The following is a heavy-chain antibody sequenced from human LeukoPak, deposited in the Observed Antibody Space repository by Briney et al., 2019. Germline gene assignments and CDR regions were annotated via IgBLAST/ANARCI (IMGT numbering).Heavy chain of an antibody. CDR2: MSPKSGNT. D-gene: IGHD2-8*01. J-gene: IGHJ4*02. Sequence: GASVKVSCKASGHTFTSHDINWVRQATALGLEWLGWMSPKSGNTGYAQKFQGRVTMTRDTSISTAYMELSSLRFDDTAVYFCTREKDCADGICYEDWGQGTLVTVSS. V-gene: IGHV1-8*01. CDR3: TREKDCADGICYED. CDR1: GHTFTSHD.